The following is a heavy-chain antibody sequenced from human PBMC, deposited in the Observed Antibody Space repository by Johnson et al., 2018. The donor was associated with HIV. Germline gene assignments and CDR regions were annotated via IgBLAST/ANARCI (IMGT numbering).Heavy chain of an antibody. CDR3: ARDDYAFHI. V-gene: IGHV3-7*01. Sequence: VESGGGLVKPGGSLRLSCAPSGFTFSDYYMSWMRQAPGQGLEWVANIKQDGSEKYYVDSVKGRFTISRDNAKNSLYLQMNSLRVEDTAVYYCARDDYAFHIWGQGTVVTVSS. D-gene: IGHD2-21*02. CDR2: IKQDGSEK. J-gene: IGHJ3*02. CDR1: GFTFSDYY.